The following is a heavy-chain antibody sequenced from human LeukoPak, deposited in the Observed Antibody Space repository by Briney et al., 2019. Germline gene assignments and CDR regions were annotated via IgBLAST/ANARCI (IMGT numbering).Heavy chain of an antibody. CDR2: ISYDGSNK. D-gene: IGHD3-10*01. V-gene: IGHV3-30*18. CDR3: AKGARHSGESILFDY. J-gene: IGHJ4*02. Sequence: GGSLRLSCAASGFTFSDYGMHWVRQAPGKGLEWVAVISYDGSNKEYADSVKGRFTISRDNSKNTLYLQMNSLRAEDTAVYYCAKGARHSGESILFDYWGQGTLVTVSS. CDR1: GFTFSDYG.